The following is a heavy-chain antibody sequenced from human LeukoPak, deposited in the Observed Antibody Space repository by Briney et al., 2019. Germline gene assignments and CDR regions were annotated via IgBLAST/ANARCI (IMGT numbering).Heavy chain of an antibody. V-gene: IGHV3-74*03. D-gene: IGHD5-12*01. J-gene: IGHJ4*02. Sequence: GSLRLSCKASGFTFSSYSMHWVRQAPGKGLVWVSRINRDGSSITYADSVKGRFTISRDNAKSTLYLQMNSLRVEDTAMYYCVREGRVSGYDFDCWGQGTLVTASS. CDR3: VREGRVSGYDFDC. CDR2: INRDGSSI. CDR1: GFTFSSYS.